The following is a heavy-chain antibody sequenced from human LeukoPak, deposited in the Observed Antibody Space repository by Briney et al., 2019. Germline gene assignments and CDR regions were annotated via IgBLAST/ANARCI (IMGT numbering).Heavy chain of an antibody. CDR2: IYYSGST. V-gene: IGHV4-39*07. Sequence: SETLSLTCTVSGGSISSSSYYWGWIRQPPGKGLEWIGSIYYSGSTYYNPSLKSRVTISVDTSKNQFSLKLSSVTAADTAVYYCARGTVIVVVPEAFDIWGQGTMVTVSS. D-gene: IGHD3-22*01. CDR3: ARGTVIVVVPEAFDI. CDR1: GGSISSSSYY. J-gene: IGHJ3*02.